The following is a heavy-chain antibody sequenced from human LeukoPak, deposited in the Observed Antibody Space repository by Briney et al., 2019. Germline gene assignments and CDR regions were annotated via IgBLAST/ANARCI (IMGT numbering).Heavy chain of an antibody. CDR1: GYTFTNYD. CDR2: MNPNSGKT. J-gene: IGHJ4*02. D-gene: IGHD1-7*01. CDR3: ARDVSGTTPSVY. V-gene: IGHV1-8*03. Sequence: ASVKVSCKASGYTFTNYDIHWVRQATGQGLEWMGWMNPNSGKTVYARKFQGRVTITRNTSISTTYMELSSLRSEDTAVYFCARDVSGTTPSVYWGQGTLVTVSS.